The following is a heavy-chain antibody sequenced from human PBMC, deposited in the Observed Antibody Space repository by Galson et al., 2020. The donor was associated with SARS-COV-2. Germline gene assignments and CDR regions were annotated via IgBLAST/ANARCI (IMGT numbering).Heavy chain of an antibody. CDR1: GGSFSGYS. V-gene: IGHV4-34*01. Sequence: SETLSLTCAVYGGSFSGYSWCWIRQPPGKGLEWIGEVNHGGSTNYNPSLKSRVTISVDTSKNQFSLKLSSVTAADTAVYYCARWQYDYVWGSFRSDPWGQGTLVTVSS. D-gene: IGHD3-16*02. J-gene: IGHJ5*02. CDR3: ARWQYDYVWGSFRSDP. CDR2: VNHGGST.